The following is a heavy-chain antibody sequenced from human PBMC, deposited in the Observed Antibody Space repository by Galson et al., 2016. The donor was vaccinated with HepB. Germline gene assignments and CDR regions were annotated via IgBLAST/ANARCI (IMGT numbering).Heavy chain of an antibody. CDR3: ARGDNPDYGDYASAYYYMDV. D-gene: IGHD4-17*01. CDR2: IYHSGST. V-gene: IGHV4-4*02. J-gene: IGHJ6*03. CDR1: GGSISSSNW. Sequence: SETLSLTCAVSGGSISSSNWWSWVRQPPGKGLEWIGEIYHSGSTNYDPSLKSRVIISIDKSKNQFSLKLSSVTAADTAVYYCARGDNPDYGDYASAYYYMDVWGKGTTVTVSS.